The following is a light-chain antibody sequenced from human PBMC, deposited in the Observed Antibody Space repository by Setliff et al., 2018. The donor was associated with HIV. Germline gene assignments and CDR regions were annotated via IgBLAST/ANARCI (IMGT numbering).Light chain of an antibody. V-gene: IGLV2-14*01. Sequence: QSVLTQPASVSGSPGQSVTISCTGTSSDVGFYNYVSWYQQHPGKAPKLMIYEVSNRPSGVSNRFSGSKSGNTASLTISGLLAEDEADYYCISYADSSALYVFGSGTKV. CDR2: EVS. J-gene: IGLJ1*01. CDR3: ISYADSSALYV. CDR1: SSDVGFYNY.